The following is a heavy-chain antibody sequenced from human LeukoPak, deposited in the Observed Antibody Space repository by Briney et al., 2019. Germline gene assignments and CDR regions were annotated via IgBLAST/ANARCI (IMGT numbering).Heavy chain of an antibody. D-gene: IGHD6-19*01. Sequence: GGSLRLSCAASGFTFSSYGMHWVRQAPGKGLEWVAFIRYDGSNKYYADSVKGRFTISRDNSKNTLYLQMNSLRAEDTAVYYCAKVRQWLAYYFDYWGQGTLVTVSS. CDR2: IRYDGSNK. CDR1: GFTFSSYG. J-gene: IGHJ4*02. V-gene: IGHV3-30*02. CDR3: AKVRQWLAYYFDY.